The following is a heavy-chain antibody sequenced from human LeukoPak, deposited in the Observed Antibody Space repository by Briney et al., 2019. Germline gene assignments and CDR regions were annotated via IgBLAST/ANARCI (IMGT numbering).Heavy chain of an antibody. CDR2: IKQDGSEK. D-gene: IGHD3-10*01. Sequence: GGSLRLSCAASGFTFSSYWMSWVRQAPGKGLEWVANIKQDGSEKYYVDSVKGRFTISRDNAKNSLYLQMNSLRAEDTAVYYCARATMVRGSPPPSDYWGQGTLVTVSS. CDR1: GFTFSSYW. J-gene: IGHJ4*02. V-gene: IGHV3-7*01. CDR3: ARATMVRGSPPPSDY.